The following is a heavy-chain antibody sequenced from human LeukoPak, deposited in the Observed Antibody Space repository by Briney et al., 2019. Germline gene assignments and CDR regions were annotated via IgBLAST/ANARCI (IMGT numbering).Heavy chain of an antibody. CDR2: IYPGDSDT. D-gene: IGHD2-2*01. V-gene: IGHV5-51*01. CDR1: GYSFTSYW. J-gene: IGHJ6*03. Sequence: GESLKISCQGSGYSFTSYWIGWVRQMPGKGLEWMGIIYPGDSDTRYSPSFQGQVTISADKSISTAYLQWSSLKASDTAMYYCARRVVVPGGYYYYYYMDVWGKGTTVTVSS. CDR3: ARRVVVPGGYYYYYYMDV.